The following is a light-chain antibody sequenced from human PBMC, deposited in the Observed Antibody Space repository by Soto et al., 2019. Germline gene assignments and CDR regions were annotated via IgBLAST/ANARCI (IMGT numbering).Light chain of an antibody. CDR3: QQYNDGLT. CDR2: DAS. CDR1: QSVSSN. V-gene: IGKV3-15*01. J-gene: IGKJ4*01. Sequence: EIVMTQSPATLSVSPGERATLSCRASQSVSSNLAWYHQKPGQAPRLIIYDASTRATGIPARLSGSGSGTEFTLPIRSLQSEDFAVYYCQQYNDGLTFGGGTKVEIK.